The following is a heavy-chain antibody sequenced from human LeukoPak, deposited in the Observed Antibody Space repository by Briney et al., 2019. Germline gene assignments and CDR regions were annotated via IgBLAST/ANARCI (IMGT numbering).Heavy chain of an antibody. CDR1: GGSFSGYY. J-gene: IGHJ5*02. D-gene: IGHD2-2*01. Sequence: SETLSLTCAVYGGSFSGYYWSWIRQPPGKGLEWIGEINHSGSTNYNPSLKSRVTISADTSKNQFSLKLSSVTAADTAVYYCARAGAYCSSTSCYSNWFDPWGQGTLVTVSS. CDR3: ARAGAYCSSTSCYSNWFDP. CDR2: INHSGST. V-gene: IGHV4-34*01.